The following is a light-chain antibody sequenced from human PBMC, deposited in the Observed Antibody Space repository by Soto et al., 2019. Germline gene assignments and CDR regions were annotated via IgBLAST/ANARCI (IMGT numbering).Light chain of an antibody. J-gene: IGLJ2*01. CDR3: TSWTTSTTMI. CDR1: SSDIGAYNF. Sequence: QRVLTQPASVSGSPGQSITISCTGTSSDIGAYNFVSWYQQHPGKAPKLMLYDVNIRPSGVSNRFSGSKSGNTASLTISGLQAEDEADYYCTSWTTSTTMIFGGGTKVTVL. V-gene: IGLV2-14*03. CDR2: DVN.